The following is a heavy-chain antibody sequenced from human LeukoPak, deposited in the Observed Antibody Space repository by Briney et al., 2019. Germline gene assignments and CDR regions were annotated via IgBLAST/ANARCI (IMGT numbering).Heavy chain of an antibody. CDR1: GGSISSYY. J-gene: IGHJ5*02. D-gene: IGHD3-22*01. Sequence: SETLSLTCTVSGGSISSYYWSWIRLPPGKGLEWIGYIYYSGSTNYNPSLKSRVTISVDTSKNQFSLKLSSVTAADTAVYYCARDRGSGYYYKGWFDPWGQGTLVTVSS. CDR2: IYYSGST. CDR3: ARDRGSGYYYKGWFDP. V-gene: IGHV4-59*01.